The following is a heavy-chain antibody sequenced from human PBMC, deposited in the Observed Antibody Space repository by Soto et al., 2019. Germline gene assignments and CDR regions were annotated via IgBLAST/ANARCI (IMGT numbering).Heavy chain of an antibody. D-gene: IGHD3-16*01. J-gene: IGHJ2*01. V-gene: IGHV5-51*01. CDR1: GYNFNTYW. Sequence: DVQLVQSGAEVKKPGESLKISCKGSGYNFNTYWIGWVRQIPGKGLEWMGIVYPSDSDTRYRPSFRGQVTISADKSINTDYLQWSSLQASDTAMYYCARLYARYFALWGRGTLVTVSS. CDR3: ARLYARYFAL. CDR2: VYPSDSDT.